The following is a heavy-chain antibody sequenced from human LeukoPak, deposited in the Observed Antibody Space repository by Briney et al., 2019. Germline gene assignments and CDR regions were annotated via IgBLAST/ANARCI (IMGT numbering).Heavy chain of an antibody. D-gene: IGHD3-10*01. CDR1: GFTFSSYS. CDR3: ARHGVYYGMDV. V-gene: IGHV3-21*01. J-gene: IGHJ6*02. Sequence: KTGGCLRLSCAASGFTFSSYSMNWVRQAPGKGLEWVSSISSSSSYIYYADSVKGRFTISRDNAKNSLYLQMNSLRAEDTAVYYCARHGVYYGMDVWGQGTTVTVSS. CDR2: ISSSSSYI.